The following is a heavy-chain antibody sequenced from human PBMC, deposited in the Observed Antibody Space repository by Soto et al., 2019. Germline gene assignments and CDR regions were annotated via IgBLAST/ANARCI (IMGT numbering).Heavy chain of an antibody. J-gene: IGHJ4*02. V-gene: IGHV3-74*01. CDR2: INSDGSST. CDR1: GFTFSSYW. Sequence: EVQLVESGGGLVQPGGSLRLSCAASGFTFSSYWMHWVRQAPGKGLVWVSRINSDGSSTSYADSVKGRFTISRDNAKNQLYLQMNSLRAEDTAVYYCARVYCSGGGCYHLAYWGQGTLVTVSS. CDR3: ARVYCSGGGCYHLAY. D-gene: IGHD2-15*01.